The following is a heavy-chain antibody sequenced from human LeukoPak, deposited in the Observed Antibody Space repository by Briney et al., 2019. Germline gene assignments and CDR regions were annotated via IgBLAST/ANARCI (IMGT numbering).Heavy chain of an antibody. Sequence: GGSLRLSCAASGFTFSSYAMTWVRQAPGKGLEWVSAISAGGGSTYYADSVKGRFTISRDNFKKTLYLQMDSLRAEDAAVYYCAKTALGPCTSSCYRHFQHWGQGTLVTVSS. D-gene: IGHD2-2*01. CDR2: ISAGGGST. CDR1: GFTFSSYA. CDR3: AKTALGPCTSSCYRHFQH. V-gene: IGHV3-23*01. J-gene: IGHJ1*01.